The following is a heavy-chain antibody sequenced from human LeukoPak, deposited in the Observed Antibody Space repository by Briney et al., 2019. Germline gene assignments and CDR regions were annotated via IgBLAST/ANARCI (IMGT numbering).Heavy chain of an antibody. CDR3: ARGGAARLHFQN. CDR2: IYHSGST. CDR1: GGSISSHY. V-gene: IGHV4-59*11. Sequence: KSSETLSLTCTVSGGSISSHYWNWIRQPPGKGLEWIGYIYHSGSTNYNPSLQSRVTISVDTSKNQFSLNLNSVTAADTAVYYCARGGAARLHFQNWGQGTLVTVSS. J-gene: IGHJ1*01. D-gene: IGHD6-6*01.